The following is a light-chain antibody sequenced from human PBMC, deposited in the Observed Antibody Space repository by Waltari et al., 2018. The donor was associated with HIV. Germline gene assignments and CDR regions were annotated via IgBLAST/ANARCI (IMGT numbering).Light chain of an antibody. CDR2: EVT. CDR1: STDVGSYNL. V-gene: IGLV2-18*02. J-gene: IGLJ3*02. Sequence: QSALTQPPSVSGSPGPSATISCPGTSTDVGSYNLVSWYHQSPGTAPKLMVYEVTYRPSGVPERFSGSKSGNTASLTISGLQAEDEADYYCSSFTSSSTVVFGGGTKLTVL. CDR3: SSFTSSSTVV.